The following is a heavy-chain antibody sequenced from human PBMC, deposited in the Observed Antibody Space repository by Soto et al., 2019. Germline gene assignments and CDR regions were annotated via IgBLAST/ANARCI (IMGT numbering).Heavy chain of an antibody. CDR3: AKASGSGIYYYYMDV. CDR1: GFTFSSYA. V-gene: IGHV3-23*01. Sequence: GGSLRLSCAASGFTFSSYAMSWVRQAPGKGLEWVSVISGSGGSTYHADSVKGRFTISRDNSKTTLEMNSLRAEDTAVYYCAKASGSGIYYYYMDVWGKGTSVTVSS. CDR2: ISGSGGST. J-gene: IGHJ6*03. D-gene: IGHD3-10*01.